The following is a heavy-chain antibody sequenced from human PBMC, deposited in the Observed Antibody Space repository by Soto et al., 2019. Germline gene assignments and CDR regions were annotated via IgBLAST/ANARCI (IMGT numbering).Heavy chain of an antibody. CDR2: IYTSGST. V-gene: IGHV4-4*07. J-gene: IGHJ4*02. Sequence: SETLSLTCTVSGGSISSYYWSWIRQPAGKGLEWIGRIYTSGSTNYNPSLKSRVTMSVDTSKNQFSLNLISVTAADTAVYFCARQPRGPGYGERGLYFDYWGQGTLVTVSS. CDR3: ARQPRGPGYGERGLYFDY. CDR1: GGSISSYY. D-gene: IGHD3-16*01.